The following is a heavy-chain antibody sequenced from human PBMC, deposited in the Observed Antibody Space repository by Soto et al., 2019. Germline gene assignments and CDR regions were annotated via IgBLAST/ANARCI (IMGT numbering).Heavy chain of an antibody. CDR2: ISHSART. D-gene: IGHD3-3*01. CDR1: GDSISNNY. V-gene: IGHV4-59*01. J-gene: IGHJ4*02. Sequence: QVQLQESGPGLVKPSETLSLTCSVSGDSISNNYWSWIRQPPGKGLEWIAYISHSARTEYNTSLKSRITISLDTSKNQFSLKLSSVTAADTAVYYCARTQGSGVSDYWGQGTLLTVSS. CDR3: ARTQGSGVSDY.